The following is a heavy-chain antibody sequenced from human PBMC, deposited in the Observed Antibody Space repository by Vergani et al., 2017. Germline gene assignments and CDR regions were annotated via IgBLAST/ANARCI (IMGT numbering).Heavy chain of an antibody. CDR2: ISFDGTNE. J-gene: IGHJ4*02. CDR1: GFALNRHA. Sequence: QVQLVESGGGVVQPGTSLRLSCVVSGFALNRHAMYWVRQAPGKGLEWVVGISFDGTNEYYPDLVKGRFTISRDIAKNTLYLQVRSLRLEDTGVYHCVRDRGLCAGGRCYTEAWDDWDQGTPVTVSS. V-gene: IGHV3-30-3*01. D-gene: IGHD2-2*02. CDR3: VRDRGLCAGGRCYTEAWDD.